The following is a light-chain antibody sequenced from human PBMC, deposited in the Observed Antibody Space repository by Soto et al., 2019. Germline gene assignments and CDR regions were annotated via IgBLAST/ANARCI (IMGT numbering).Light chain of an antibody. CDR1: QSVSNY. J-gene: IGKJ4*01. CDR2: GAS. CDR3: QQYHNWPPLT. V-gene: IGKV3-15*01. Sequence: EIVMTQSPATLSVSPGERATLSCRASQSVSNYLAWYQQKPGQAPRLLIYGASTRATGIPARFSGGGSETEFTLTISSLQSEDFAVYYCQQYHNWPPLTFGGGTKVGIK.